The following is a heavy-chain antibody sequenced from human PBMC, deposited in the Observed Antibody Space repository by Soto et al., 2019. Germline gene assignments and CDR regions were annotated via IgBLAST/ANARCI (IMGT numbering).Heavy chain of an antibody. Sequence: SETLSLTCAVSGGSISSGGYSWSWIRQPPGKGLEWIGYIYHSGSTYYNPSLKSRVTISVDRSKNQFSLKLGSVTAADTAVYYCARACEVKYSYRDAFDIWGQGTMVTVSS. V-gene: IGHV4-30-2*01. D-gene: IGHD5-18*01. CDR2: IYHSGST. J-gene: IGHJ3*02. CDR1: GGSISSGGYS. CDR3: ARACEVKYSYRDAFDI.